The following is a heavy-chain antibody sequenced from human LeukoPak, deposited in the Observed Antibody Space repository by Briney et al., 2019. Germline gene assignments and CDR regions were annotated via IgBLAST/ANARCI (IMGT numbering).Heavy chain of an antibody. CDR3: ARNGGYGKFDY. D-gene: IGHD1-26*01. J-gene: IGHJ4*02. CDR2: IDHTGTT. V-gene: IGHV4-38-2*01. Sequence: SETLSLTCAVSGYSISSVYYWGWIRRPPGKGLEWIGTIDHTGTTYYNPSLKSRVTMSVDTSKNQFSLNLNPVTAADTAFYYCARNGGYGKFDYWGQGTLVTVSS. CDR1: GYSISSVYY.